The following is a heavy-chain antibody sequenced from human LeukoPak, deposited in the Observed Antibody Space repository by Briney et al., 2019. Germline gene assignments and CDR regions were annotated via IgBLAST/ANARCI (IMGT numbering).Heavy chain of an antibody. V-gene: IGHV1-18*01. Sequence: GASVKASCKASGYTFASHGITWVRQAPGQGLEWMGWININNGETNYAQNVRARVTMTTDTSTNTAYMELWSLRSDDTAIYYCARTIAAPFTHYFDYWGQGTLVTVAS. D-gene: IGHD6-13*01. CDR3: ARTIAAPFTHYFDY. J-gene: IGHJ4*02. CDR1: GYTFASHG. CDR2: ININNGET.